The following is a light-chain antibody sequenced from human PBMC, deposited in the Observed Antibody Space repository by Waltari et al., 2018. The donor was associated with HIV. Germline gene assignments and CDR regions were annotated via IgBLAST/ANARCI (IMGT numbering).Light chain of an antibody. CDR2: EAA. CDR3: QQYDSGPRGIT. J-gene: IGKJ2*01. Sequence: DIVMTQSPPTLSVSPGQRVTLSCRASQSISAPRPLIYEAATRPTGIPARFSGSGSGTEFTLTITSLQSEDFATYFCQQYDSGPRGITFGQGTMLEIK. CDR1: QSIS. V-gene: IGKV3-15*01.